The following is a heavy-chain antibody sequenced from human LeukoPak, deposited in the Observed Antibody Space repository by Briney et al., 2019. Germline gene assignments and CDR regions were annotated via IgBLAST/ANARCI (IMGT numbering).Heavy chain of an antibody. J-gene: IGHJ4*02. D-gene: IGHD3-22*01. CDR1: GFTFSSYG. Sequence: PGGSLRLSCAASGFTFSSYGMHWVRQAPGKGLEWVAVISYDGSNKYYADSVKGRFTISIDNSKTTLYLQMNSLRAEDTAVYYCAKDQKAVYDSSGFDYWGQGTLVTVSS. CDR2: ISYDGSNK. CDR3: AKDQKAVYDSSGFDY. V-gene: IGHV3-30*18.